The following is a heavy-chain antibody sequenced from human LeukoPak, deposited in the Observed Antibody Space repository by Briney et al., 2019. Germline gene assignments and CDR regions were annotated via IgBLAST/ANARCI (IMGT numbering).Heavy chain of an antibody. CDR1: GFTFASYA. D-gene: IGHD3-22*01. J-gene: IGHJ4*02. CDR2: ITGSGGYT. Sequence: VGSLRLSCEASGFTFASYAMTWVRQAPGKGLELVSTITGSGGYTYYADSVKGRFTISRDNSKNTLFLRMNSLRAEDTAVYFCAKQSLYDSSGHFHYWGQGTLVTVSS. V-gene: IGHV3-23*01. CDR3: AKQSLYDSSGHFHY.